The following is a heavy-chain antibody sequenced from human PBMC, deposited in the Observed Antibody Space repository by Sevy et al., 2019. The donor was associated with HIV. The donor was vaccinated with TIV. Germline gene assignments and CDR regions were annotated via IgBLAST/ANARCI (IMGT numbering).Heavy chain of an antibody. CDR1: GFTFSSYA. J-gene: IGHJ2*01. V-gene: IGHV3-23*01. D-gene: IGHD3-22*01. Sequence: GGSLRLSCAASGFTFSSYAMHWVRQAPGKGLEWVSVISGSGSTTYYAGSVKGRFTISRDTTKNSLFLQMSSLRAEDTAVYYCARRYYDTSGYSPYWYFDLWGRGTLVTVSS. CDR3: ARRYYDTSGYSPYWYFDL. CDR2: ISGSGSTT.